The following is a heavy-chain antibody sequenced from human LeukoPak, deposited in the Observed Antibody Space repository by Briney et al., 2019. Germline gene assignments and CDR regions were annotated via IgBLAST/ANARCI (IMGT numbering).Heavy chain of an antibody. V-gene: IGHV3-21*04. CDR3: AKLDIVVVPAAMTFDY. CDR2: ISSSSTYI. D-gene: IGHD2-2*03. Sequence: GGSLRLSCAASGFNFRSYSMNWVRQAPGKGLEWVSSISSSSTYIYYADSVKGRFTISRDNAKNSLYLQMNSLRAEDTAVYYCAKLDIVVVPAAMTFDYWGQGTLVTVSS. CDR1: GFNFRSYS. J-gene: IGHJ4*02.